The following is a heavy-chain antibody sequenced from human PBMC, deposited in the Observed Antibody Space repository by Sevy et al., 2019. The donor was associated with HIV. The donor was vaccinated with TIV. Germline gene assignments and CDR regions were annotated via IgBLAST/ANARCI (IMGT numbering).Heavy chain of an antibody. CDR3: ARGCFWVAARVGSIDY. CDR2: IWYDGSNK. Sequence: GGSLRLSCAASGFTFSSYGMHWVRQAPGKGLEWVAVIWYDGSNKYYADSVKGRFTISRDNSKNTLYLQMNSLRAEDTAVYYCARGCFWVAARVGSIDYWGQGTLVTVSS. CDR1: GFTFSSYG. J-gene: IGHJ4*02. V-gene: IGHV3-33*01. D-gene: IGHD2-15*01.